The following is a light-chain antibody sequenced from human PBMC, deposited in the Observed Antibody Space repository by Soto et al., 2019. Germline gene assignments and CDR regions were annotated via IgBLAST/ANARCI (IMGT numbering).Light chain of an antibody. Sequence: QSVLTQPPSASGAPGQRVTISCSGSSSNIGSNYVYWYQQLPGTAPKLLIYRNNQRRSGVPDRFSGSKSGTSVSLAISGLRSEDEANYYCAAWDDSLSGVLFGGVTQLTVL. CDR3: AAWDDSLSGVL. CDR2: RNN. J-gene: IGLJ2*01. CDR1: SSNIGSNY. V-gene: IGLV1-47*01.